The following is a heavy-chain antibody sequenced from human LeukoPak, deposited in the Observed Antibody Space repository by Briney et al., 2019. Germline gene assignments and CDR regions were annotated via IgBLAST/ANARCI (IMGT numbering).Heavy chain of an antibody. V-gene: IGHV3-23*01. CDR2: ISGSGDAT. CDR1: GFTFSSYA. D-gene: IGHD3-22*01. J-gene: IGHJ4*02. Sequence: GGSLRLSCAASGFTFSSYAMSWVRQAPGKGLEWVSVISGSGDATYYADSVKGRFTISRDNSKNTLYLQMNSLRAEDTAVYYCAKDVSSSGSEYWGQGTLVTVSS. CDR3: AKDVSSSGSEY.